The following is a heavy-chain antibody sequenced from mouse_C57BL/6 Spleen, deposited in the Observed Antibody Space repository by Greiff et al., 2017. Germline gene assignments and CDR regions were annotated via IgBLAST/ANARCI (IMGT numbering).Heavy chain of an antibody. CDR2: INYDGSST. CDR1: GFTFSDYY. Sequence: EVKVVESEGGLVQPGSSMKLSCTASGFTFSDYYMAWVRQVPEKGLEWVANINYDGSSTYYLDSLKSRFIISRDNAKNILYLQMSSLKSEDTATYYCAREGGSYWYFDVWGTGTTVTVSS. D-gene: IGHD1-1*01. V-gene: IGHV5-16*01. J-gene: IGHJ1*03. CDR3: AREGGSYWYFDV.